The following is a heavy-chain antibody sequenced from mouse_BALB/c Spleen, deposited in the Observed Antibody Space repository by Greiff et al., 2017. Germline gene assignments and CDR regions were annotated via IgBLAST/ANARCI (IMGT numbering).Heavy chain of an antibody. CDR1: GFTFSDYY. CDR3: ARETTVPLAY. V-gene: IGHV5-4*02. CDR2: ISDGGSYT. J-gene: IGHJ3*01. D-gene: IGHD1-1*01. Sequence: EVKLVESGGGLVKPGGSLKLSCAASGFTFSDYYMYWVRQTPEKRLEWVATISDGGSYTYYPDSVKGRFTISRDNAKNNLYLQMSSLKSEDTAMYYCARETTVPLAYWGQGTLVTVSA.